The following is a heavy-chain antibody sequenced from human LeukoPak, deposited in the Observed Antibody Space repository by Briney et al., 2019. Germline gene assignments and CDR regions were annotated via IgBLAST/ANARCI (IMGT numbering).Heavy chain of an antibody. Sequence: PGGSLRLSCAASGFTFSVDDMDCVPQATGKGLEWVSAIGTAGDTYYPGSVKGRFTISRENAKNSLYLQMNSLRAGDTAVYYCARRMLGAVAPFTCGGQGTLVTVSS. V-gene: IGHV3-13*04. D-gene: IGHD6-19*01. CDR3: ARRMLGAVAPFTC. CDR1: GFTFSVDD. CDR2: IGTAGDT. J-gene: IGHJ4*02.